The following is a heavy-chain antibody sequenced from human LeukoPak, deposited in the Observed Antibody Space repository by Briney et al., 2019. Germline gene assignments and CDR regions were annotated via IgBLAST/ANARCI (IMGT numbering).Heavy chain of an antibody. J-gene: IGHJ4*02. Sequence: GRSLRLSCAASGFTFSSYAMHWVRQAPGKGLEWVANIKQDGSEKYYVDSVKGRFTISRDNAKNALHLQMNSLRAEDTAVYYCARGQGWLVDYWGQGTLVTVSS. D-gene: IGHD6-19*01. CDR2: IKQDGSEK. CDR1: GFTFSSYA. CDR3: ARGQGWLVDY. V-gene: IGHV3-7*03.